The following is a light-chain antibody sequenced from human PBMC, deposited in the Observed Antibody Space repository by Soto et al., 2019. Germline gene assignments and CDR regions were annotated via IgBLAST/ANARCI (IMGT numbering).Light chain of an antibody. Sequence: EIVLTQSPGTLSLFPGERATLSSRATQSVNSDYLAWYQQKPGQAPRLLIYIASRRATGIPDRFSGSGSGTDFTLTISRLEPEDFAVYYCQQYGPSPWTFGQGTKVEIK. J-gene: IGKJ1*01. CDR2: IAS. CDR3: QQYGPSPWT. CDR1: QSVNSDY. V-gene: IGKV3-20*01.